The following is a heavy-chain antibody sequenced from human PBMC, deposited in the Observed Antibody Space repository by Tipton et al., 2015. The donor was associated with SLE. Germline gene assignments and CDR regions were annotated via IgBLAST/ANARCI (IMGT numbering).Heavy chain of an antibody. CDR1: GGSFGDDY. J-gene: IGHJ1*01. CDR2: INHSGGT. Sequence: TLSLTCAVYGGSFGDDYWSWIRQPPGKGLEWIGEINHSGGTNYNPALKSRVTISVDTSKNQFSLKLSSVTAADTAVYYCARQYDILTPLQHWGQGTLVTVSS. D-gene: IGHD3-9*01. CDR3: ARQYDILTPLQH. V-gene: IGHV4-34*01.